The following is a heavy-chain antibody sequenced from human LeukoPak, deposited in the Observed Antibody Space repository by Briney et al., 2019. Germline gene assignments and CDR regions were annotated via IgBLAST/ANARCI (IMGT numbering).Heavy chain of an antibody. Sequence: PGGSLRLSCAAPGFTFSSYSMNWVRQTPGKGLEWVSSISSSSSYIYYADSVKGRFTISRDNAKNSLYVQMNSLRAEDTAVYYCARDGTIAAAGIDYFEYWGQGTLVTVSS. V-gene: IGHV3-21*01. CDR2: ISSSSSYI. J-gene: IGHJ4*02. CDR3: ARDGTIAAAGIDYFEY. CDR1: GFTFSSYS. D-gene: IGHD6-13*01.